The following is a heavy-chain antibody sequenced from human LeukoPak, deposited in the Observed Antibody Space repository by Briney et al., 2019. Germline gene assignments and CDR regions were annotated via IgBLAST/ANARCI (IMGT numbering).Heavy chain of an antibody. D-gene: IGHD6-19*01. CDR1: GHSISGYY. CDR2: AFTSGGT. CDR3: ARGGLLIHGWFLDY. Sequence: SETLSLTCTVIGHSISGYYWNWIRQPAGKGLEWIGRAFTSGGTNNNPSLRSRVTMSVDTSKNQFSLRLSSVTAADTAVYYCARGGLLIHGWFLDYWGQGALVTVSS. V-gene: IGHV4-4*07. J-gene: IGHJ4*02.